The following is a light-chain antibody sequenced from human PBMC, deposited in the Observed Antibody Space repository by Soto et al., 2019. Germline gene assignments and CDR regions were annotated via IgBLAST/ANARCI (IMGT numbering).Light chain of an antibody. V-gene: IGLV2-23*01. CDR3: CSYAGSSAYV. CDR1: SSDVGSYNL. Sequence: QSALTQPASVSGSPGQSITITCTATSSDVGSYNLVSWYQQHPGKAPKLMIYEGSKRPSGVSNRFSGSKSGNTASLTISWRQAEDEADYYCCSYAGSSAYVFGTGTKLTVL. J-gene: IGLJ1*01. CDR2: EGS.